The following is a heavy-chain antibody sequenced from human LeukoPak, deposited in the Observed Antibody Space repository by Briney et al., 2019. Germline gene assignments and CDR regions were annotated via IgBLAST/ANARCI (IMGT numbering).Heavy chain of an antibody. CDR1: GFTFSSYA. D-gene: IGHD4-17*01. Sequence: GGSLRLSRAASGFTFSSYAMSWVRQAPGKGLEWVSAISGSGGSTYYADSVKGRFTISRDNSKNTPYLQMNSLRAEDTAVYYRAKEGSLTTVTAGEFDYWGQGTLVTVSS. V-gene: IGHV3-23*01. CDR2: ISGSGGST. J-gene: IGHJ4*02. CDR3: AKEGSLTTVTAGEFDY.